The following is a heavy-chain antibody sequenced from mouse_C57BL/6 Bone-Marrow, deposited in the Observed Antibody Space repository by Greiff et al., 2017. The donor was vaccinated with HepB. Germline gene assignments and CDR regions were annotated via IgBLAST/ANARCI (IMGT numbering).Heavy chain of an antibody. D-gene: IGHD1-1*01. CDR3: ARDPPYYYGSSYVDY. CDR2: ISDGGSYT. V-gene: IGHV5-4*01. Sequence: EVQGVESGGGLVKPGGSLKLSCAASGFTFSSYAMSWVRQTPEKRLEWVATISDGGSYTYYPDNVKGRFTISRDNAKNNLYLQMSHLKSEDTAMYYCARDPPYYYGSSYVDYWGQGTTLTVSS. CDR1: GFTFSSYA. J-gene: IGHJ2*01.